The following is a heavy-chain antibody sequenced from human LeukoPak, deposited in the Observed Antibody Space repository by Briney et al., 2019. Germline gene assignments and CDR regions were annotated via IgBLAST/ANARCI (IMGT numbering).Heavy chain of an antibody. D-gene: IGHD3-10*01. Sequence: GGSLRLSCAASGFTFSSYWMSWVRQAPGKGLEWVANIKQDGSEKYYVDSVKGRFTISRDDAKNSLYLQMNSLRAEDTAVYYCARGAKVRGVNYYGMDVWGQGTTVTVSS. CDR3: ARGAKVRGVNYYGMDV. V-gene: IGHV3-7*01. CDR1: GFTFSSYW. J-gene: IGHJ6*02. CDR2: IKQDGSEK.